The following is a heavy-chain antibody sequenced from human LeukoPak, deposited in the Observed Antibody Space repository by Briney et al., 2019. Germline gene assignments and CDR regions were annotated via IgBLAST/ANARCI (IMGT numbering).Heavy chain of an antibody. J-gene: IGHJ5*02. CDR1: SGPISSYH. Sequence: SETLSLTCTVSSGPISSYHWSWIRQPAGKGLEWIGRIYTSGSTNYNPSLKSRVTISVDTSKNQFSLKLSSVTAADTAVYYCASHIRLQGLRPWGQGTLVTVSS. D-gene: IGHD4-11*01. CDR3: ASHIRLQGLRP. CDR2: IYTSGST. V-gene: IGHV4-4*07.